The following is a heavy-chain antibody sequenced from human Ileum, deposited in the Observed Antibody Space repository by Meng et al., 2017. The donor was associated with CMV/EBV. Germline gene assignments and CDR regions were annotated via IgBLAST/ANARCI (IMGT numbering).Heavy chain of an antibody. D-gene: IGHD2-2*01. CDR1: GGSIRSSVYF. J-gene: IGHJ6*02. Sequence: ETLSLTCTVSGGSIRSSVYFWGWIRQPPGKGLEWIGTIFHNGTTYYNSSLKSRVILSADTSKNQFSLKVNSVTATDTAVYYCARGRVVVVPAASRTNYYYYYGMDVWGQGTTVTVSS. CDR2: IFHNGTT. CDR3: ARGRVVVVPAASRTNYYYYYGMDV. V-gene: IGHV4-39*01.